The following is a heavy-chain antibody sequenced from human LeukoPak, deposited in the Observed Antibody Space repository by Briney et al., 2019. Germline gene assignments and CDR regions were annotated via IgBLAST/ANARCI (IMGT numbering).Heavy chain of an antibody. D-gene: IGHD4-17*01. CDR3: AKGGASVTRYVDY. CDR1: RFTFSSYW. Sequence: GGSLRLSCAASRFTFSSYWMHWVRQAPGKGLVWVSRINSDGSRTSYADSVKGRFTISRDNSQNTLYLQMNSLRPEDTAVYYCAKGGASVTRYVDYWGQGTLVTVSS. V-gene: IGHV3-74*01. CDR2: INSDGSRT. J-gene: IGHJ4*02.